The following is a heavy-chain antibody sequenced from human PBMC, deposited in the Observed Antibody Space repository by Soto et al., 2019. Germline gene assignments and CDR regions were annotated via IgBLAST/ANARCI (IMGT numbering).Heavy chain of an antibody. CDR3: AAQHLPREADY. CDR1: VSTFTSYV. Sequence: ATVKVSGKVSVSTFTSYVKNWVRQAPGQGLEWMGWISAYNGNTNYAQKLQGRVTMTTDTSTSTAYMELRSLRSDDTAVYYCAAQHLPREADYWGQGTLVTVSS. CDR2: ISAYNGNT. V-gene: IGHV1-18*01. J-gene: IGHJ4*02. D-gene: IGHD2-2*01.